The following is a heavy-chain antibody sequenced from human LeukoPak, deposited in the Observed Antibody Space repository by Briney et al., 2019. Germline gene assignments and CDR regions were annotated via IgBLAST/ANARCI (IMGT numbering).Heavy chain of an antibody. CDR1: RFTFSSYA. Sequence: GRSLRLSCAASRFTFSSYAMHWVRQAPGKGLEWVAVISYDGSNKYYADSVKGRFTISRDNSKNTLYLQMNSLRAEDTAVYYCAREDCSSTSCLTFDYWGQGTLVTVSS. CDR2: ISYDGSNK. J-gene: IGHJ4*02. CDR3: AREDCSSTSCLTFDY. V-gene: IGHV3-30-3*01. D-gene: IGHD2-2*01.